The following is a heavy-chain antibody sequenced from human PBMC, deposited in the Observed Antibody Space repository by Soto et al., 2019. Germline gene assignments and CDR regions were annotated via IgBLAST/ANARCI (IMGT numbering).Heavy chain of an antibody. J-gene: IGHJ5*02. V-gene: IGHV4-34*01. D-gene: IGHD5-12*01. Sequence: QVHLQQWGAGLLKRSETLSLTCAVYGESFIGYYWTWIRQSPGKGLEWIGEINHGGSTNYNPSLKSRVTISIDTSKNQFSLKLTSVTAADTSVYYCARTDIVTTNWFDPWGQGTLVTVSS. CDR3: ARTDIVTTNWFDP. CDR1: GESFIGYY. CDR2: INHGGST.